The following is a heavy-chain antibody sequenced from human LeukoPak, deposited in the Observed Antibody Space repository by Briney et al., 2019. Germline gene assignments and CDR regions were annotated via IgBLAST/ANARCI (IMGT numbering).Heavy chain of an antibody. CDR1: GFTFSGYS. CDR3: ARARSGYQFDY. V-gene: IGHV3-48*01. CDR2: ISSSSSTI. Sequence: PGGSLRLSCVASGFTFSGYSMNWVRQAPGKGLEGVSYISSSSSTIYYADSVKGRFTISRDNAKNSLYLQMNSLRAEDTAVYYCARARSGYQFDYWGQGTLVTVSS. D-gene: IGHD3-22*01. J-gene: IGHJ4*02.